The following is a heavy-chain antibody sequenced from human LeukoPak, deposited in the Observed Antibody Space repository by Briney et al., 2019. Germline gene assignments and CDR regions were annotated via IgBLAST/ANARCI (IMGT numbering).Heavy chain of an antibody. CDR1: GFTVSSNY. CDR3: ARDGYSYGSAFDY. CDR2: IYSGGST. Sequence: GGSLRLSCAASGFTVSSNYMSWVRQAPGKGLEWVSVIYSGGSTYYADSVKGRFTISRDNSKNTLYLQMNSLRAEDTAVYYCARDGYSYGSAFDYWGQGTLVTVSS. D-gene: IGHD5-18*01. J-gene: IGHJ4*02. V-gene: IGHV3-66*02.